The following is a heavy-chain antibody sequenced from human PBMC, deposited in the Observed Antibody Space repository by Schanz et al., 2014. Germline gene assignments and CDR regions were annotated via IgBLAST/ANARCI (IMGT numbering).Heavy chain of an antibody. CDR2: IWSDGSTK. D-gene: IGHD3-10*01. V-gene: IGHV3-33*01. Sequence: QVQMVESGGGVVQPGRSLRLSCAASGFAFSVYGMHWVRQAPGKGPEWVPVIWSDGSTKYYADSVKGRFTISRDNAKNSLYLQMNSLRAEDTAVYYCARDFDDRRGYGSGYCLGDCMDVWGQGTTVTVSS. J-gene: IGHJ6*02. CDR3: ARDFDDRRGYGSGYCLGDCMDV. CDR1: GFAFSVYG.